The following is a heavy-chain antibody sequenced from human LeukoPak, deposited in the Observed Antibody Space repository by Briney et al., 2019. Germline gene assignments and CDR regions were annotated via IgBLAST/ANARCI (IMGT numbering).Heavy chain of an antibody. J-gene: IGHJ6*02. CDR3: ARSLRVVLLYYYGMDV. V-gene: IGHV1-2*02. CDR1: GYTFTGYY. D-gene: IGHD2/OR15-2a*01. Sequence: ASVKVSCKASGYTFTGYYMHWVRQAPGQGLEWMGWINPNSGGTNFAQKFQGRDTMTRDTSISTAYMELSRLRSDDTAVYYCARSLRVVLLYYYGMDVWDQGTTVTVSS. CDR2: INPNSGGT.